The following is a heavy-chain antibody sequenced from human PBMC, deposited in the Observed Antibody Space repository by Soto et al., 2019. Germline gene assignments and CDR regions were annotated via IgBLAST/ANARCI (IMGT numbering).Heavy chain of an antibody. Sequence: QVQLVESGGGVVQPGRSLRLSCAASGFTFSSYGMHWVRQAPGKGLEWVAVISYDGSNKYYADSVKGRFTISRDNSKNTLYLQMSSLRAEDTAAYYCVKDGSSGWPYYSGMDVWGQGTTVTVSS. J-gene: IGHJ6*02. V-gene: IGHV3-30*18. D-gene: IGHD6-19*01. CDR3: VKDGSSGWPYYSGMDV. CDR1: GFTFSSYG. CDR2: ISYDGSNK.